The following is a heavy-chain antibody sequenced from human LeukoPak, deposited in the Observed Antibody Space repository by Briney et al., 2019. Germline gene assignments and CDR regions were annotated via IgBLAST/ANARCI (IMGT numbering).Heavy chain of an antibody. CDR2: MNPNSGNT. Sequence: ASVKVSCKASGYTFTSYDINWVRQATGQGLEWMGWMNPNSGNTGYAQKFQGRVTMTRNTSISTAYMELSSLRSEDTAVYYCARGLGYSSSWSDAFDIWGQGTMVTVSS. D-gene: IGHD6-13*01. CDR1: GYTFTSYD. J-gene: IGHJ3*02. CDR3: ARGLGYSSSWSDAFDI. V-gene: IGHV1-8*01.